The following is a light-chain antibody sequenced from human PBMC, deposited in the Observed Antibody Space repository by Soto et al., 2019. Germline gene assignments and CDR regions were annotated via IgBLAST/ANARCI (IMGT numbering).Light chain of an antibody. J-gene: IGKJ4*01. V-gene: IGKV3D-15*01. CDR2: DAY. CDR3: QQYNNWPSLT. Sequence: EVVLTQSPVTLSLSPGERATLSCRASQSFRGLLAWYQQKPGQAPRLLIYDAYNRATGIPPRFSGSGSGTEFTLTISSLQSEDFAVYYCQQYNNWPSLTFGGGTKVDIK. CDR1: QSFRGL.